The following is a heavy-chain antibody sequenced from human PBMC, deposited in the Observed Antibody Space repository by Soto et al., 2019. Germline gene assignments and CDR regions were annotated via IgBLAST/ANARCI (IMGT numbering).Heavy chain of an antibody. CDR3: ARAAYQTDYFDY. D-gene: IGHD2-2*01. V-gene: IGHV3-66*01. CDR1: GFTIRNNY. Sequence: GGSLRLSCVASGFTIRNNYMSWVRLPPGKGLEWVSVIYSGGTTMHADSVRGRFTISRDTSKNILYLDMNRLRVEDTATYFCARAAYQTDYFDYWGQGTLVTVSS. CDR2: IYSGGTT. J-gene: IGHJ4*02.